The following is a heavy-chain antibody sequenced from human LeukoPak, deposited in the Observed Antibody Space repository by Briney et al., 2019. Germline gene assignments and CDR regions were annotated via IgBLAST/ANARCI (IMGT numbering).Heavy chain of an antibody. J-gene: IGHJ4*02. CDR2: INYSGST. CDR1: GGSISSHY. D-gene: IGHD3-22*01. Sequence: SETLSLTCTVSGGSISSHYWSWMRRPPGKRLEWIGYINYSGSTNYNPSLKSRVTISVDTSKNQFSLKLSSVTAADTAVYYSARGYYDSSGYSNPFDYWGQGTLVTVSS. V-gene: IGHV4-59*11. CDR3: ARGYYDSSGYSNPFDY.